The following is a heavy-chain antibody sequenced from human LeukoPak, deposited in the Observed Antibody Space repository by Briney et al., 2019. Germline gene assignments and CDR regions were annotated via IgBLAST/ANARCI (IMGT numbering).Heavy chain of an antibody. V-gene: IGHV4-59*11. J-gene: IGHJ6*02. Sequence: KPSETLSLTCTVSGGSISSHYWSWIRQPPGKGLEWLGYIYSSGSTNYNPSLKSRVTISVDTFKNQFSLKLSSVTAADTAVYYCARHSSSSYYYGMDVWGQGTTVTVSS. D-gene: IGHD6-6*01. CDR2: IYSSGST. CDR1: GGSISSHY. CDR3: ARHSSSSYYYGMDV.